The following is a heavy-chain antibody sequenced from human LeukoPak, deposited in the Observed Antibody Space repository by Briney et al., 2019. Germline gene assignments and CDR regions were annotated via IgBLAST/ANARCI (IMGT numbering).Heavy chain of an antibody. Sequence: SETLSLTCTVSGGSISTYYWSWMRQPPGKGLEWIGYIYNSGSPNYNPSLKSRVTISVDTSKNQFFLKLSSVTAADTAVYYCARENSNSWYLDYWGQGTLVTVSS. D-gene: IGHD6-13*01. V-gene: IGHV4-59*01. CDR1: GGSISTYY. CDR2: IYNSGSP. CDR3: ARENSNSWYLDY. J-gene: IGHJ4*02.